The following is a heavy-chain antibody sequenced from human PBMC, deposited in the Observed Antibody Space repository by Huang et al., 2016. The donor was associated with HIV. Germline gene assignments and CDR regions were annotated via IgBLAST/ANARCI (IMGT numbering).Heavy chain of an antibody. CDR1: GFTFSSYS. J-gene: IGHJ4*02. CDR2: ISSSSSYI. V-gene: IGHV3-21*01. D-gene: IGHD3-3*01. CDR3: ARAVPTPNRFGVGGFDY. Sequence: EVQLVESGGGLVKPGGSLRLSCAASGFTFSSYSMNWVRQAPGKWMGWVSSISSSSSYIDYADSVKGRFTISRDNAKNSLYLQMNSLRAEDTAVYYCARAVPTPNRFGVGGFDYWGQGTLVTVSS.